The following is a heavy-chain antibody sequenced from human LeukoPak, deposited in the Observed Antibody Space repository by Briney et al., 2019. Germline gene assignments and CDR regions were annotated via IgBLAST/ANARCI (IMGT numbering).Heavy chain of an antibody. CDR3: ARSRSAGYSYGYYCDY. D-gene: IGHD5-18*01. Sequence: SETLSLTCTVSGGSVINGAYAWSWIRQPPGKGLECIGYIYRSGSTFYNPSLKSRVTISVDRSKNQFSLKLSSVTAADTAVYYCARSRSAGYSYGYYCDYWGQGTLVTVSS. CDR2: IYRSGST. V-gene: IGHV4-30-2*02. J-gene: IGHJ4*02. CDR1: GGSVINGAYA.